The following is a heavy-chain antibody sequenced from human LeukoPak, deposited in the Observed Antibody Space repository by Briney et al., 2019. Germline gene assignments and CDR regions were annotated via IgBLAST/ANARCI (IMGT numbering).Heavy chain of an antibody. CDR2: IKEDGKEK. CDR3: ARALAFDI. CDR1: GFTFSTYW. Sequence: PGGSLRLSCVASGFTFSTYWMSWVRQAPGKGLEWVANIKEDGKEKYSVDSVKGRFTISRDNAKNSLYLQMNSLRAEDTALYYCARALAFDIWGQGTMVTVSS. J-gene: IGHJ3*02. V-gene: IGHV3-7*03.